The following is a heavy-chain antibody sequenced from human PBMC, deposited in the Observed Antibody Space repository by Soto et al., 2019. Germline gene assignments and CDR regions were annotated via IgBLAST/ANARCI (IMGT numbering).Heavy chain of an antibody. CDR2: TYYNGDT. D-gene: IGHD6-19*01. J-gene: IGHJ4*02. V-gene: IGHV4-61*08. CDR1: DDSFRGAEYY. CDR3: ARGPAYIDGWRTFDL. Sequence: SETLSLTCTVSDDSFRGAEYYWSWIRQPLGKGPEWIGYTYYNGDTKYNPALRSRVTMSEDTSKNQFSLRLSSVTAADTAVYFCARGPAYIDGWRTFDLWGRGILVTVPS.